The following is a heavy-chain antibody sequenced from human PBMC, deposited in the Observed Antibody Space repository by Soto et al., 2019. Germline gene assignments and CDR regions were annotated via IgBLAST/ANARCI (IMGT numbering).Heavy chain of an antibody. V-gene: IGHV3-48*02. J-gene: IGHJ4*02. D-gene: IGHD1-26*01. CDR1: GFTFTSNS. CDR2: ITSSSTTI. CDR3: ARGRVGTAYFDY. Sequence: GALRPPGTASGFTFTSNSMNWVRQAPGKGLEWISYITSSSTTIYYADSVKGRFTISRDNAKNSVYLQLNSLRDEDTALYYCARGRVGTAYFDYWGQGALVTVYS.